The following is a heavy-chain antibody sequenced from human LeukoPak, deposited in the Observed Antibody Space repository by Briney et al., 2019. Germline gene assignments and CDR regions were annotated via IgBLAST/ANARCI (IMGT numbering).Heavy chain of an antibody. CDR2: IYYSGST. D-gene: IGHD3-3*01. J-gene: IGHJ5*02. CDR3: ARLGPTLRFVDGSWFDP. V-gene: IGHV4-59*08. Sequence: SETLSLTCTVSGGSISSYYWSWIRQPPGKGLEWIGYIYYSGSTNYNPSLKSRVTISVDTSKNQFSLKLSSVTAADTAVYYCARLGPTLRFVDGSWFDPWGQGTLVTVSS. CDR1: GGSISSYY.